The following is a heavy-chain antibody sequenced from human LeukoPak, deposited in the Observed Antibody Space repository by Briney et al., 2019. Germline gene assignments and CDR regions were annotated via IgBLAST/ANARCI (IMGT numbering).Heavy chain of an antibody. CDR3: ARGSCSSTSCYVTHDAFDI. D-gene: IGHD2-2*01. V-gene: IGHV3-33*08. Sequence: GGSLRLSCAASGFTFSSYGMHWVRQAPGKGLEWVAVIWYGGSSKYYADSVKGRFTISRDNSKNTLYLQMNSLRAEDTAVYYCARGSCSSTSCYVTHDAFDIWGQGTMVTVSS. CDR1: GFTFSSYG. J-gene: IGHJ3*02. CDR2: IWYGGSSK.